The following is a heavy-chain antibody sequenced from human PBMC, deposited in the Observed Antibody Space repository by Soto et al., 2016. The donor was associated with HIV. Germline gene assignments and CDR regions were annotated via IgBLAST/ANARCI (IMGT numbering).Heavy chain of an antibody. J-gene: IGHJ5*02. D-gene: IGHD1-26*01. CDR2: ISSTSSYT. CDR3: ARDLGETRDAWFDP. CDR1: GFTFSDYS. Sequence: QVQLVESGGGLVKPGGSLRLSCAASGFTFSDYSMSWIRQAPGKGLESVSYISSTSSYTNYADSVKGRFTISRDNAKNSLYLQMNSLRAEDTAVYYCARDLGETRDAWFDPWGQGTLVTVSS. V-gene: IGHV3-11*05.